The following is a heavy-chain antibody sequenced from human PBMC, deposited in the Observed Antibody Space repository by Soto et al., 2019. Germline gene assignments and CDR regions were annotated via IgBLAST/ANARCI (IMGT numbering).Heavy chain of an antibody. CDR2: ISATGGGT. Sequence: GGSLRLSCAASGFKFSNYAMSWVRQAPGKGLEWVSLISATGGGTYYADSVKGRFTISRDNPHNTLYLQVHSLTAEDTAVYYCAKDRRAGGNSAFYFDFWGQGAQVTVSS. D-gene: IGHD3-16*01. V-gene: IGHV3-23*01. CDR1: GFKFSNYA. CDR3: AKDRRAGGNSAFYFDF. J-gene: IGHJ4*02.